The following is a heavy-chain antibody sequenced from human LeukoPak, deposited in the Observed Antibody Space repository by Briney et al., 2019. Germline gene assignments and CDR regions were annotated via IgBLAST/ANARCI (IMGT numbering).Heavy chain of an antibody. CDR1: GYTFTNYA. J-gene: IGHJ4*02. V-gene: IGHV1-18*01. CDR3: AREREGTYGSGSYTFDH. Sequence: ASVKVSCKASGYTFTNYAFSWVRQAPGQGLEWMGWINTNNGNTNYVKRLQGRVTMTTDTSTTTAYMELRSLISDDTAVYYCAREREGTYGSGSYTFDHWGQGTLVTVSS. CDR2: INTNNGNT. D-gene: IGHD3-10*01.